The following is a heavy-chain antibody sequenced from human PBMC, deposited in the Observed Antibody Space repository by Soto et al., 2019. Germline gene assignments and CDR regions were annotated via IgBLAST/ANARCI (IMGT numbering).Heavy chain of an antibody. V-gene: IGHV3-30*03. Sequence: GGSLRLSCAASGFTFSSYGMHWVRQAPGKGLEWVAVISYDGINKYYADSVKGRFTISRDNSKNTLYLQMNSLRAEDTAVYYCAIEPTYYYGSGSHSEPDSMDVWGQGPPLTVSS. J-gene: IGHJ6*02. CDR1: GFTFSSYG. CDR3: AIEPTYYYGSGSHSEPDSMDV. CDR2: ISYDGINK. D-gene: IGHD3-10*01.